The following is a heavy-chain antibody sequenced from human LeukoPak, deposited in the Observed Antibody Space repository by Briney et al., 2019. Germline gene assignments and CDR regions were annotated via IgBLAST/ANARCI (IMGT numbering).Heavy chain of an antibody. D-gene: IGHD6-13*01. V-gene: IGHV6-1*01. J-gene: IGHJ4*02. Sequence: SQTLSVTCAISGDSVSSNSVTWNWIRQSPSRALEWLGGTYYRSKWYNDYAVSAKSRITINPDTSKNQFSLQLNSVTPEDTAVYYCARGSISWSFDSWGQGTLVTVSS. CDR2: TYYRSKWYN. CDR3: ARGSISWSFDS. CDR1: GDSVSSNSVT.